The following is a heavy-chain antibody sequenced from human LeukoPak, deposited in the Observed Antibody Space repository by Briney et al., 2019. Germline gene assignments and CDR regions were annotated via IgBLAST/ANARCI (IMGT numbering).Heavy chain of an antibody. CDR1: GGSISSGSYY. V-gene: IGHV4-61*02. J-gene: IGHJ4*02. D-gene: IGHD2-21*02. Sequence: PSETLSLTCTVSGGSISSGSYYWSWIRQPAGKGLEWIGRIYTSGSTNYNPSLKSRVTISVDTSKNQFSLKPSSVTAADTAVYYCAGSRVGDVFDYWGQGTLVTVSS. CDR2: IYTSGST. CDR3: AGSRVGDVFDY.